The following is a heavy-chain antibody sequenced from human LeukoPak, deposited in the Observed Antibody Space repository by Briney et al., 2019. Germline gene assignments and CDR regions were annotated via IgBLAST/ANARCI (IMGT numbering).Heavy chain of an antibody. CDR3: ARDTSSSWYFRTHAFDI. V-gene: IGHV4-59*01. CDR1: GGSISSYY. D-gene: IGHD6-13*01. CDR2: IYYSGST. Sequence: PSETLSLTCTVSGGSISSYYWSWIRQPPGKGLEWIGYIYYSGSTNYNPSLKSRVTISVDTSKNQFSLKLSSVTAADTAVYYCARDTSSSWYFRTHAFDIWGQGTMVTVSS. J-gene: IGHJ3*02.